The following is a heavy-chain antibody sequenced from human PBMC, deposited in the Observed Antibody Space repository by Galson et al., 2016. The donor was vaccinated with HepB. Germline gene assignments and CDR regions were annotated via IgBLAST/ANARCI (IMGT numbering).Heavy chain of an antibody. CDR2: IIPVHGTA. CDR3: ARDAPYTFGSYYYYGMDV. Sequence: SVKVFCKAFGGTFSTYAISWVRQAPGQGLEWMGGIIPVHGTANSAQKFQGRVTITADESTSTAYMELSSLRSEDTAVYYCARDAPYTFGSYYYYGMDVWGQGTTVTVSS. D-gene: IGHD3-16*01. V-gene: IGHV1-69*13. J-gene: IGHJ6*02. CDR1: GGTFSTYA.